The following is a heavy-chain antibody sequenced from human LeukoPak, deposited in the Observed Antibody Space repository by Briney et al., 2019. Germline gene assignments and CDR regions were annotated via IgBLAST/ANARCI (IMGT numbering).Heavy chain of an antibody. CDR3: ARDGVAGTYYFDY. J-gene: IGHJ4*02. V-gene: IGHV1-46*01. D-gene: IGHD6-19*01. CDR1: GYSFTSYY. CDR2: INPSGGST. Sequence: ASVKVSCKASGYSFTSYYMHWVRQAPGQGLEWMGMINPSGGSTSYPQKFQGRVTMTRDTSTSTVYMDLSSLRPEDTAVYFCARDGVAGTYYFDYWGQGTLVTVSS.